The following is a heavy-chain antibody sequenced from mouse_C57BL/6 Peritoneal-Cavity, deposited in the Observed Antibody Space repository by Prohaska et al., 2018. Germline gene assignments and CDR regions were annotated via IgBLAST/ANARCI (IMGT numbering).Heavy chain of an antibody. D-gene: IGHD1-1*01. Sequence: EVQLQQSGPVLVKPGASVKMYCKASGYTFTDYYMNRVKQSHGKSSEWIGVMNPYNGGTSYNQKFKGKATLTVDQSSSTAYMELNSLTSEDSAVYYCASYYGSSHFDYWGQGTTLTVSS. CDR1: GYTFTDYY. CDR3: ASYYGSSHFDY. CDR2: MNPYNGGT. V-gene: IGHV1-19*01. J-gene: IGHJ2*01.